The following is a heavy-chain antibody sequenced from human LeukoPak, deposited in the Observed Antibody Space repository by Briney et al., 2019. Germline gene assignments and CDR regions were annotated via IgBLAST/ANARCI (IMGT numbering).Heavy chain of an antibody. CDR1: GFTVSSNY. CDR3: ARGLFWSGYLDYGMVV. CDR2: IYSGDST. J-gene: IGHJ6*02. V-gene: IGHV3-66*02. Sequence: GGSLRLSCAASGFTVSSNYMSWVRQAPGKGLEWVSIIYSGDSTYYADYVKGRFTISRDNSKNTLYLQMNSLRAEDTAVYYCARGLFWSGYLDYGMVVWGQGTTVTVSS. D-gene: IGHD3-3*01.